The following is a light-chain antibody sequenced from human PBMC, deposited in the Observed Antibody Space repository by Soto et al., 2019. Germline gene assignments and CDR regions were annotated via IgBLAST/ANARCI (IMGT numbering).Light chain of an antibody. V-gene: IGKV3-11*01. CDR1: QSFIRNY. CDR2: GAS. CDR3: QQRNAWPPGT. J-gene: IGKJ5*01. Sequence: EIVLTQSPGTLSLSPGERATLSCRASQSFIRNYVAWYQQKPGQAPRLLIYGASTRATGIPARFSGSGSGTDFTLTISSLEPEDSAVYYCQQRNAWPPGTFGQGTRLEIK.